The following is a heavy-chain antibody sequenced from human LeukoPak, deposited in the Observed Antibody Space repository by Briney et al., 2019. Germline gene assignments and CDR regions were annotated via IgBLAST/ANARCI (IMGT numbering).Heavy chain of an antibody. CDR1: GFTVRSNY. V-gene: IGHV3-66*01. D-gene: IGHD3-10*01. J-gene: IGHJ6*02. CDR2: IYSGGST. CDR3: ARDRITMVRGVTYYYYGMDV. Sequence: GGSLRLSCAASGFTVRSNYMSWVRQAPGKGLEWVSVIYSGGSTYYADSVKGRFTISRDNSKNTLYLQMNSLRAEDTAVYYCARDRITMVRGVTYYYYGMDVWGQGTTVTVSS.